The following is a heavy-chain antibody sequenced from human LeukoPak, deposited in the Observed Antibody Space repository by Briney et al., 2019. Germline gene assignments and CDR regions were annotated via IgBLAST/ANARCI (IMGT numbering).Heavy chain of an antibody. J-gene: IGHJ4*02. CDR2: ISSSSSYI. V-gene: IGHV3-21*01. CDR1: GFTFSSYS. CDR3: ARGHYYGSGSYDY. D-gene: IGHD3-10*01. Sequence: GGSLRLSCAASGFTFSSYSMNWVRQAPGKGLEWVSSISSSSSYIYYADSVKGRFTISRDNAKNSLYLQMNSMRAEDTAVYYCARGHYYGSGSYDYWGQGTLVTVSS.